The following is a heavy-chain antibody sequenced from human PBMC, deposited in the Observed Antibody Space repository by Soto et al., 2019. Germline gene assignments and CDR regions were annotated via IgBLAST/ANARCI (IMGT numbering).Heavy chain of an antibody. CDR2: INAGNGNT. CDR3: ARDPNDSSAYYHHYYYGMDV. Sequence: QVQLVQSGAEMKKPGASVKVSCKASGYTFTSYGIHWVRQAPGQRLEWTGWINAGNGNTKYSEKFQGRVTITRDTSASTAYLELSSLRSEDTAVYYCARDPNDSSAYYHHYYYGMDVWGQGTTVTVSS. D-gene: IGHD3-22*01. V-gene: IGHV1-3*01. J-gene: IGHJ6*02. CDR1: GYTFTSYG.